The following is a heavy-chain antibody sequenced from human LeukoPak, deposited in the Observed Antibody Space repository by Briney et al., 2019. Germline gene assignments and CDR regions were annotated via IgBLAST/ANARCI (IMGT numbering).Heavy chain of an antibody. Sequence: SQTLSLTCAISGDSVSSNIAAWNWIRQSPSRGLEWLGMTYYRSRWYYDYALSVRSRITINPDTSKNQFSLQLNSVTPEDTAVYYCARDVSWRIDYWGQGTLVTVSS. J-gene: IGHJ4*02. V-gene: IGHV6-1*01. D-gene: IGHD6-13*01. CDR2: TYYRSRWYY. CDR1: GDSVSSNIAA. CDR3: ARDVSWRIDY.